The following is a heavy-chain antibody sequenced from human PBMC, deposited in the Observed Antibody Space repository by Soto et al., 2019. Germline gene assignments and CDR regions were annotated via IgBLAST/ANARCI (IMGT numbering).Heavy chain of an antibody. CDR3: TSSALIDYYCYYGMDV. CDR2: IRSKANSYAT. D-gene: IGHD3-22*01. Sequence: EVQLVESGGGLVQPGGSLKLSCAASGFTFSGSAMHWVRQASGKGLAWVGRIRSKANSYATAYAASVKGRFTISRDDAKNTAYLQMNSLKTEDTAVYYCTSSALIDYYCYYGMDVWGQGTTVTVSS. J-gene: IGHJ6*02. CDR1: GFTFSGSA. V-gene: IGHV3-73*02.